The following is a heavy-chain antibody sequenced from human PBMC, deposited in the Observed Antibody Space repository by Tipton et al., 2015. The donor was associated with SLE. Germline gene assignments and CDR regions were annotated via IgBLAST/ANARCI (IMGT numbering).Heavy chain of an antibody. J-gene: IGHJ4*02. D-gene: IGHD1-14*01. Sequence: GSLRLSCAASGFVVSVNFMSWVRQAPGKGLEWVSSIYTGGTTYYADSVKGRFTISRDNSKNSLFLQIESLRVDDTAVYYCARGKTRVEYWGQGTLVTVSS. CDR2: IYTGGTT. V-gene: IGHV3-53*01. CDR3: ARGKTRVEY. CDR1: GFVVSVNF.